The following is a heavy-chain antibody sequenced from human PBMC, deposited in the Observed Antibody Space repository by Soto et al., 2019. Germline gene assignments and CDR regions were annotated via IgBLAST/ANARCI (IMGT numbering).Heavy chain of an antibody. CDR2: ISYDGSNK. J-gene: IGHJ5*02. CDR1: GFTFSSYG. Sequence: GGSLRLSCAASGFTFSSYGMHWVRQAPGKGLEWVAVISYDGSNKYYADSVKGRFTISRDNSKNTLYLQMNSLRAEDAAVYYCAKNYGSGSYYNSPTETWGQGTLVTVSS. V-gene: IGHV3-30*18. CDR3: AKNYGSGSYYNSPTET. D-gene: IGHD3-10*01.